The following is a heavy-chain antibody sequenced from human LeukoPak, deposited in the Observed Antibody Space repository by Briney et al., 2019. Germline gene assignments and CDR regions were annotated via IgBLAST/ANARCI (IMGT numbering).Heavy chain of an antibody. CDR3: ARDYGDTAMVDLNWFDP. CDR2: IIPILCIA. V-gene: IGHV1-69*04. CDR1: GGTFSSYT. J-gene: IGHJ5*02. D-gene: IGHD5-18*01. Sequence: SVKVSCKASGGTFSSYTISWVRQAPGQGLEWMGRIIPILCIANYAQKFQGRVTITAEKSTSTAYMEMSSLRYENTAVYYCARDYGDTAMVDLNWFDPWGQGTLVTVSS.